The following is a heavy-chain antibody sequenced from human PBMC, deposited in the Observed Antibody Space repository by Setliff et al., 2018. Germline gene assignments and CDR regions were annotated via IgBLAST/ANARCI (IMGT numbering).Heavy chain of an antibody. V-gene: IGHV4-61*09. J-gene: IGHJ4*02. CDR1: GGSISSGSYY. D-gene: IGHD2-2*01. CDR2: IYTSGST. CDR3: AREGVVPAAMWY. Sequence: SETLSLTCTVSGGSISSGSYYWSWIRQPAGKGLEWIGHIYTSGSTNYNPSLKSRVTISVDTSKNQFSLKLSSETAADTAVYYCAREGVVPAAMWYWGQGTLVTVSS.